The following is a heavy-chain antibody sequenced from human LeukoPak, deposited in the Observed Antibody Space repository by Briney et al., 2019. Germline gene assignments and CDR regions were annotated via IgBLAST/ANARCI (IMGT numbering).Heavy chain of an antibody. CDR2: ISYDGSNK. J-gene: IGHJ4*02. V-gene: IGHV3-30*04. CDR1: GFTFSSYA. Sequence: GGSLRLSCAASGFTFSSYAMHWVRQAPGKGLEWVAVISYDGSNKYYADSVKGRFTISRDNAKNSLYLQMNSLRAEDTAVYYCARGRTSGTSGYHDWGQGTLVTVSS. CDR3: ARGRTSGTSGYHD. D-gene: IGHD3-22*01.